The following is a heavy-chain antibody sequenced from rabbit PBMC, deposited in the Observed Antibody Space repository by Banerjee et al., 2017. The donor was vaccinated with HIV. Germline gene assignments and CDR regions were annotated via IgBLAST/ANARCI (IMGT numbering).Heavy chain of an antibody. CDR3: ARDSGSSFSSYGMDL. V-gene: IGHV1S40*01. Sequence: GGDLVKPGGTLTLTCTASGFSFSSSDYMCWVRQAPGKGLEWISCIAGGSSGFTYSATWAKGRFTISKTSSTTVTLQMTSLTAADTATYFCARDSGSSFSSYGMDLWGPGTLVTVS. J-gene: IGHJ6*01. CDR2: IAGGSSGFT. CDR1: GFSFSSSDY. D-gene: IGHD8-1*01.